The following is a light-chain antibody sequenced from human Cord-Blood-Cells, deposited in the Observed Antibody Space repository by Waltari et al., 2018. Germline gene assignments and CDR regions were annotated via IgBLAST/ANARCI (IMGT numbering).Light chain of an antibody. V-gene: IGKV3-11*01. CDR2: DAS. CDR1: QSVSSY. J-gene: IGKJ5*01. CDR3: QQRSNWPIT. Sequence: EIVLTQSPATLSLSPGERVTLSCRASQSVSSYLAWYQQKPGQAPRLLIYDASNRATGIPARFSGSGSGTDFTFTISSLEPEDFAVYYCQQRSNWPITFGQGTRLEIK.